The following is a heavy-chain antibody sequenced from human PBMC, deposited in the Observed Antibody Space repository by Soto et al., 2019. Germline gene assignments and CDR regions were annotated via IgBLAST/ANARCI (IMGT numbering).Heavy chain of an antibody. Sequence: EVQLVESGGGLVQPGGSLRLSCAASGFTFSKYWMYWVRQAPGKGLVWVSRINGDGSSTTYADSVKGRFTISRDNANNALQLQMTSLRAEDTALYYRASLGGTSRLWYFDLWGRGTLVTVSS. V-gene: IGHV3-74*01. CDR1: GFTFSKYW. CDR2: INGDGSST. CDR3: ASLGGTSRLWYFDL. D-gene: IGHD1-26*01. J-gene: IGHJ2*01.